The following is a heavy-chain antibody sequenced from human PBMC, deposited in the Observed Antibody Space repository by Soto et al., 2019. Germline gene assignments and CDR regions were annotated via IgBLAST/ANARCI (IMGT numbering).Heavy chain of an antibody. CDR2: ISSSGSTI. CDR3: ARATVFANSNWFDP. J-gene: IGHJ5*02. CDR1: GFTFSDYY. Sequence: GGSLRLSCAASGFTFSDYYMSWIRQAPGKGLEWVSYISSSGSTIYYADSVKGRFTISRDNAKNSLYLQMNSLRAEDTAVYYCARATVFANSNWFDPWGQGTLVTVSS. V-gene: IGHV3-11*01. D-gene: IGHD1-7*01.